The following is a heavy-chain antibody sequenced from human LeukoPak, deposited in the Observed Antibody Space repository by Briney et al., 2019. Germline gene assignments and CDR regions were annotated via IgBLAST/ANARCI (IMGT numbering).Heavy chain of an antibody. Sequence: GGSLRLSCAASGFTFDDYVMHWVRQAPGKGLEWVSGISWNSGSIGYADSVKGRFTISRDNSKNSLYLQMNSLRAEDTALYYCAKDSSGSSFSGDFDIWAQGPMVTVPS. CDR3: AKDSSGSSFSGDFDI. CDR2: ISWNSGSI. J-gene: IGHJ3*02. V-gene: IGHV3-9*01. CDR1: GFTFDDYV. D-gene: IGHD6-13*01.